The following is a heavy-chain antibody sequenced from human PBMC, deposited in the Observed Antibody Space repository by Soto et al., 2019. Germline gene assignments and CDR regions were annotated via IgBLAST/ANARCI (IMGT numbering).Heavy chain of an antibody. V-gene: IGHV3-23*01. CDR2: ISGSGGST. D-gene: IGHD6-6*01. J-gene: IGHJ6*02. CDR1: GFTFSSYA. Sequence: LRLSGAASGFTFSSYAMSWVRQAPGKGLEWVSAISGSGGSTYYADAVKGRFTISRDNSKNTLYLQMNSLRAEDTAVYYCARGEQLAYGMDVWGQGTTVTVSS. CDR3: ARGEQLAYGMDV.